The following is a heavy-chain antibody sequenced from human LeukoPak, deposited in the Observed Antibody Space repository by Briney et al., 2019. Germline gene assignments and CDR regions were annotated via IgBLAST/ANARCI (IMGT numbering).Heavy chain of an antibody. D-gene: IGHD4-17*01. J-gene: IGHJ4*02. Sequence: ASVKVSCKASGYTFIGYYMHWVRQAPGQGLEWMGWINPNSGGTNYAQKFQGRVTMTRGTSISTAYMELSRLRSDDTAVYYCARDRVTTNTPYFDYWGQGTLVTVSS. CDR1: GYTFIGYY. CDR2: INPNSGGT. V-gene: IGHV1-2*02. CDR3: ARDRVTTNTPYFDY.